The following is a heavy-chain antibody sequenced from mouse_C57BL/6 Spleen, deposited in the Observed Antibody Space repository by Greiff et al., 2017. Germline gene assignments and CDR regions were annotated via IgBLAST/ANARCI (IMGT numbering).Heavy chain of an antibody. CDR1: GYAFTNYL. D-gene: IGHD1-1*01. J-gene: IGHJ2*01. V-gene: IGHV1-54*01. Sequence: QVQLQQSGAELVRPGTSVKVSCKASGYAFTNYLIEWVKQRPGQGLEWIGVINPGSGGTNYNEKFKGKATLTADKSSSTAYMQLSSLTSEDSAVXFCARFPYSYYGSSMFDYWGQGTTLTVSS. CDR2: INPGSGGT. CDR3: ARFPYSYYGSSMFDY.